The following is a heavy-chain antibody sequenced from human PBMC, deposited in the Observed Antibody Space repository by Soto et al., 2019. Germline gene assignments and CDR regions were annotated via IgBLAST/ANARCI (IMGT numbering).Heavy chain of an antibody. J-gene: IGHJ4*02. D-gene: IGHD3-10*01. CDR3: VRGPRPSSVGTGAF. Sequence: EVQLVESGGGLVQPGGSVRLSCAASGFVFSMYWMHWDRQAPDKGLEWVSRISDDGSTIHYADSVKGRFSISRDNAQNILFLEMTALRDDDTAVYYCVRGPRPSSVGTGAFWGQGSPVTVSS. CDR2: ISDDGSTI. CDR1: GFVFSMYW. V-gene: IGHV3-74*01.